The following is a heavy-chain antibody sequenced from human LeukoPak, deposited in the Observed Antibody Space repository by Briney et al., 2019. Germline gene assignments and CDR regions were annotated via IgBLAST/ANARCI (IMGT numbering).Heavy chain of an antibody. CDR2: ISGSGGST. J-gene: IGHJ3*02. V-gene: IGHV3-23*01. Sequence: PGGSLRLSCAASGFTFSSYAMSWVRQAPGKGLEWVSAISGSGGSTYYADSVKGRFTISRDNSKKTLYLQMNSLRAEDTAVYYCARPGIAAAGSDAFDIWGQGTMVTVSS. CDR3: ARPGIAAAGSDAFDI. CDR1: GFTFSSYA. D-gene: IGHD6-13*01.